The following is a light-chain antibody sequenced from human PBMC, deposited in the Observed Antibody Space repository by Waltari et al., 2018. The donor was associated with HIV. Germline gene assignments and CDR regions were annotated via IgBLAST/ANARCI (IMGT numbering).Light chain of an antibody. J-gene: IGLJ3*02. V-gene: IGLV1-44*01. CDR2: TNN. CDR3: ASWDDSLNGWV. CDR1: NSNIGRNP. Sequence: QSVLTQPPSASGTPGQRVILSCSGDNSNIGRNPVSWSPQLPGTAPKRLIFTNNQRPSGVPDRFSASKSATSASLAISGLQLDDEADYYCASWDDSLNGWVFGEGTKLTVL.